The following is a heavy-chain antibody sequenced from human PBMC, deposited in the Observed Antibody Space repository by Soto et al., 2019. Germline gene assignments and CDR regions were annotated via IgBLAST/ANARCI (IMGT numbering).Heavy chain of an antibody. D-gene: IGHD3-22*01. J-gene: IGHJ3*02. V-gene: IGHV1-69*06. CDR2: IIPIFGTA. Sequence: GASVTGSCTSAGGTFSSYAISWGRQAPRQLLEWMGGIIPIFGTANYAQKFQGRVTITADKSTSTAYMELSSLRSEDTAVYYCARERYYYDSSGYYPTPDAFDIWGQGTLVTGSS. CDR1: GGTFSSYA. CDR3: ARERYYYDSSGYYPTPDAFDI.